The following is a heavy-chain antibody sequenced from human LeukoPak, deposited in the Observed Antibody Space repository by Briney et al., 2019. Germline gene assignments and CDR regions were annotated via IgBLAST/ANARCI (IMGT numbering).Heavy chain of an antibody. CDR2: IYHSGST. D-gene: IGHD2-15*01. CDR1: GYSISSGYH. J-gene: IGHJ6*03. Sequence: SETLSLTCTVSGYSISSGYHWGWIRQPSGKGLEWIGSIYHSGSTYYNPSLKSRVTISVDTSKNQFSLKLSSVTAADTAVYYCARGYCSGGSCYSYYYYNYMDVWGKGTTVTVSS. CDR3: ARGYCSGGSCYSYYYYNYMDV. V-gene: IGHV4-38-2*02.